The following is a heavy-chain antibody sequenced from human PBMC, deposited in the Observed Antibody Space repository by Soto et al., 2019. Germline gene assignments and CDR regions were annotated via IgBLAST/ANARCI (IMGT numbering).Heavy chain of an antibody. D-gene: IGHD2-21*01. CDR2: IYYSGST. V-gene: IGHV4-59*02. Sequence: SETLSLTCTVSGGSVSSYYWSWIRQPPGKGLEWIGYIYYSGSTNYNPSLKSRVTISVDTSKNQFSLKLSSVTAADTAVYYCARVILFPYFDYWGQGTLVTVSS. CDR1: GGSVSSYY. CDR3: ARVILFPYFDY. J-gene: IGHJ4*02.